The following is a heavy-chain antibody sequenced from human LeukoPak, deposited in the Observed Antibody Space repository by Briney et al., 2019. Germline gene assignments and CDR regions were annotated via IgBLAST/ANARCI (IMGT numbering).Heavy chain of an antibody. J-gene: IGHJ4*02. D-gene: IGHD3-10*02. CDR3: ARGLPYYDV. Sequence: GGSLRLSCAASGFTFSIYWMSWVRQAPGKGLEWVANIKVDGSEKYYVDSVKGRFTISRDNAKNSLYLQMNSPRAEDTAVYYCARGLPYYDVWGQGTLVTVSS. CDR1: GFTFSIYW. CDR2: IKVDGSEK. V-gene: IGHV3-7*01.